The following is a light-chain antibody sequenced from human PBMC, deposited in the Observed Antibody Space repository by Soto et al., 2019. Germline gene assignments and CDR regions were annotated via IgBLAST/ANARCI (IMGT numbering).Light chain of an antibody. Sequence: QAVVTQEPSLTVSPGGTVTLTCASSTGPVSRGYYPNWFQQKPGQAPRALIYDTGIKHSWTPGRFSGSLLGGKAVLTLSGAQPEDEAEYYCLLSYGGIYVFGPGTKLTVL. CDR3: LLSYGGIYV. J-gene: IGLJ1*01. CDR1: TGPVSRGYY. CDR2: DTG. V-gene: IGLV7-43*01.